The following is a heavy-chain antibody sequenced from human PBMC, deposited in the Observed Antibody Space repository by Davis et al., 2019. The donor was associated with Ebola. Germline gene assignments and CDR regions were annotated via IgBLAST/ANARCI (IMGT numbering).Heavy chain of an antibody. CDR2: ISDCGTNT. CDR3: TTWLVNHFDH. Sequence: PGGSLRLSCAASGSTSGSFTMNWVPQAQGKGLEWVSTISDCGTNTHYADSVKGRFTIPRNDSKNTVYLQMNTLRAEDTAVYYCTTWLVNHFDHWGQGTRVTVSS. J-gene: IGHJ4*02. D-gene: IGHD6-19*01. V-gene: IGHV3-23*01. CDR1: GSTSGSFT.